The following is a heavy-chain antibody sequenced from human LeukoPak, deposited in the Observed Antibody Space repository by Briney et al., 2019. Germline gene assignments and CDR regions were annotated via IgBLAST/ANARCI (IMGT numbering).Heavy chain of an antibody. Sequence: SETLSLTCAVYGGSFSGYYWSWIRQPPGKGLEWIGEINHSGSTNYNPALKSRVTISVDTSKNQFSLKLSSVTAADTAVYYCARHDSSGYYHWFDPWGQGTLVTVSS. J-gene: IGHJ5*02. CDR3: ARHDSSGYYHWFDP. D-gene: IGHD3-22*01. CDR1: GGSFSGYY. CDR2: INHSGST. V-gene: IGHV4-34*01.